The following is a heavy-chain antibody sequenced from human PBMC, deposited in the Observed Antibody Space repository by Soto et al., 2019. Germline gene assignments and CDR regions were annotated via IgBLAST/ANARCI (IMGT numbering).Heavy chain of an antibody. CDR1: GFTFSAYG. J-gene: IGHJ4*02. Sequence: RLSCAGSGFTFSAYGMSWVRQAPGKGLEWVSGISVSGTSTYYADSVKGRFTISRDNSKNTLYLQMKRLRAEDTALYYCAKDWTRGSGGYPDYFDYWGQGTLVTVSS. V-gene: IGHV3-23*01. CDR2: ISVSGTST. D-gene: IGHD3-10*01. CDR3: AKDWTRGSGGYPDYFDY.